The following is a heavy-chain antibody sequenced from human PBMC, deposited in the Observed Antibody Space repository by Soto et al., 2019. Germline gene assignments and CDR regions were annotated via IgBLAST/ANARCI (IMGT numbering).Heavy chain of an antibody. CDR2: IYSSGST. Sequence: SETLSLTCTVSGGSIRNYYWSWIRQPPGKGLEWIGYIYSSGSTNYNPSLKSRVIISVDTSKNQFSLKLSSVTAADTAIYYCARHGDCSSISCSYFHYMDVWGKGTTVTVSS. J-gene: IGHJ6*03. V-gene: IGHV4-59*08. CDR3: ARHGDCSSISCSYFHYMDV. D-gene: IGHD2-2*01. CDR1: GGSIRNYY.